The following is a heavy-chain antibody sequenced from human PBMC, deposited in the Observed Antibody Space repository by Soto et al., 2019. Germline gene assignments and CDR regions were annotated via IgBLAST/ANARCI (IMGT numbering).Heavy chain of an antibody. Sequence: GGSLRLSCAASGFTFSSYVMGWVRQAPGKGLEWVSAISGNGADTYYADSVKGRFTVSRDNSKNTLYLQINSLRADDTAVYYCAKRRGEGHFDYWGQGTLVTVSS. CDR2: ISGNGADT. CDR1: GFTFSSYV. CDR3: AKRRGEGHFDY. V-gene: IGHV3-23*01. D-gene: IGHD3-16*01. J-gene: IGHJ4*02.